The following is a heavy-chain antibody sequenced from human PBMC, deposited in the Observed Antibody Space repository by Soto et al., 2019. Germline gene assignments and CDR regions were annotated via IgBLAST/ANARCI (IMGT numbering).Heavy chain of an antibody. CDR3: AKDETARGDYDYFQY. CDR1: GFTFSDYY. D-gene: IGHD4-17*01. CDR2: ISDSGSHT. V-gene: IGHV3-11*01. Sequence: GGSLRLSCGASGFTFSDYYMSWVREAPGKGLEWLSYISDSGSHTSYTDSVKGRFTISRDNAKNSLYLQMSSLRAEDTAMYSCAKDETARGDYDYFQYWGQGALVTVSS. J-gene: IGHJ4*02.